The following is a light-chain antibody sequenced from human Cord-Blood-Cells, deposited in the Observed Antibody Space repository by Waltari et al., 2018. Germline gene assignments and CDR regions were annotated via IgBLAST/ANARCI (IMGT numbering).Light chain of an antibody. CDR1: SSNIGSNY. Sequence: QSVLTQPPSASVTPGQRVTISCSGSSSNIGSNYVYWYQQLPGPAPKLLIYRNNQRPSGVPDRFSGSKSGTSASLAISGLRSEDEADYYCAAWDDSLSAFFGGGTKLTVL. CDR3: AAWDDSLSAF. J-gene: IGLJ2*01. CDR2: RNN. V-gene: IGLV1-47*01.